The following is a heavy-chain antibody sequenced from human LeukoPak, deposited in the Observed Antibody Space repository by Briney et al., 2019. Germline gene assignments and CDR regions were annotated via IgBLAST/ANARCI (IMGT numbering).Heavy chain of an antibody. D-gene: IGHD6-13*01. V-gene: IGHV1-46*01. CDR3: ARFGSSWVDY. CDR1: GYTFTSYY. Sequence: ASVKVSCKASGYTFTSYYMHWVRQAPGQGLEWMGIINPSGGSTSYAQKFQGRVTMTRNTSISTAYMELSSLRSEDTAVYYCARFGSSWVDYWGQGTLVTVSS. J-gene: IGHJ4*02. CDR2: INPSGGST.